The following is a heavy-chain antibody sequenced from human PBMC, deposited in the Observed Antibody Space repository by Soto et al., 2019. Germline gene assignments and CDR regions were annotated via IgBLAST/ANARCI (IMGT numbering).Heavy chain of an antibody. CDR3: ARSYSSGWLAHWGWFDP. J-gene: IGHJ5*02. V-gene: IGHV1-46*03. D-gene: IGHD6-19*01. CDR1: GYTFTSYY. Sequence: GASVKVSCKASGYTFTSYYMHWVRQAPGQGLEWMGIINPSGGSTSYAQKFQGRVTMTRDMSTSTVYMELSSLRSEDTAVYYCARSYSSGWLAHWGWFDPWGQGTLVTVSS. CDR2: INPSGGST.